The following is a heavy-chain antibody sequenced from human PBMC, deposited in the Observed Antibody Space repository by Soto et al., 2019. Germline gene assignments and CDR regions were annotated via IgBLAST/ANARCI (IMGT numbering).Heavy chain of an antibody. CDR2: ISTYNGNT. V-gene: IGHV1-18*01. D-gene: IGHD2-8*01. J-gene: IGHJ6*02. CDR3: ARDPSHVLMVNAPNLYGMDV. CDR1: GYTFTTYD. Sequence: QVQLVQSGAEVKKPGASVKVSCKASGYTFTTYDISCVRQAPGQGLEWMGRISTYNGNTNYPQSLQGRLTMTTDTSTTTAYMELRSLRYDDTAVYYCARDPSHVLMVNAPNLYGMDVWGQGTKVTVSS.